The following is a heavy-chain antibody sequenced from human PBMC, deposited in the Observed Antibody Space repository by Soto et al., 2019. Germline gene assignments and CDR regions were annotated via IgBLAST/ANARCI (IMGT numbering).Heavy chain of an antibody. CDR1: GGTFSSYA. J-gene: IGHJ6*02. CDR3: ASHPSDYSYSGMDV. Sequence: QVQLVQSGAEVKKPGSSVKVSCKASGGTFSSYAISWVRQAPGQGLEWMGGIIPIFGTANYAQKFQGRVTVTPDESTSTAYMELSSLRSAATAVYYCASHPSDYSYSGMDVWGQGTTVTVSS. CDR2: IIPIFGTA. V-gene: IGHV1-69*05. D-gene: IGHD2-2*01.